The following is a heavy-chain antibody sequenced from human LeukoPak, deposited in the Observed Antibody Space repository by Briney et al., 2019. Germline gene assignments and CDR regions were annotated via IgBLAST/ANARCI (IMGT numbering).Heavy chain of an antibody. CDR2: MNPNSVNT. CDR1: GYTFTNYD. D-gene: IGHD1-26*01. J-gene: IGHJ4*02. V-gene: IGHV1-8*02. Sequence: ASVNVSCKASGYTFTNYDINWVGQATGQGLEWMGWMNPNSVNTGYAQKFQGRVTMTRNTSISTAYMELSSLRSEDTAVYYCARGVGLLVFEGHDYWGQGTLVTVSS. CDR3: ARGVGLLVFEGHDY.